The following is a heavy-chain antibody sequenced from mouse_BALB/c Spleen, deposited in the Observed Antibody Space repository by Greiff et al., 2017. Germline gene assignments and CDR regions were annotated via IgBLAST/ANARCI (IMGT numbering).Heavy chain of an antibody. D-gene: IGHD1-1*01. CDR2: ISSGGST. CDR3: ASYYYGSSYYFDY. J-gene: IGHJ2*01. CDR1: GFTFSSYA. V-gene: IGHV5-6-5*01. Sequence: EVKVVESGGGLVKPGGSLKLSCAASGFTFSSYAMSWVRQTPEKRLEWVASISSGGSTYYPDSVKGRFTISRDNARNILYLQMSSLRSEDTATYYCASYYYGSSYYFDYWGQGTTLTVSS.